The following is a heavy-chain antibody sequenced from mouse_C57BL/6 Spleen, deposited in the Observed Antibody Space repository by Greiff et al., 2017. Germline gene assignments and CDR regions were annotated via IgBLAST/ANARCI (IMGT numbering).Heavy chain of an antibody. Sequence: EVKLVESEGGLVQPGSSMKLSCTASGFTFSDYYMAWVRQVPEKGLEWVANINHDGSSTYYLDSLKSRFIISRDNAKNILYLQMSSLESEDTATYYCARDNGTGFAYWGQGTLVTVSA. CDR1: GFTFSDYY. J-gene: IGHJ3*01. V-gene: IGHV5-16*01. D-gene: IGHD4-1*01. CDR3: ARDNGTGFAY. CDR2: INHDGSST.